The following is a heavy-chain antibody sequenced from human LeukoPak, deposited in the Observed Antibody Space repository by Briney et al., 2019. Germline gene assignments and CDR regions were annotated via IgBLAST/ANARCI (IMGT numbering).Heavy chain of an antibody. CDR1: GYTFTNYY. V-gene: IGHV1-2*02. Sequence: ASVKVSCKASGYTFTNYYMHWVRQAPGQGLDWMGWINPNNGDTNYAQKFQGRVTMTRDTSISTAYMELRSLRSDDTAVYYCARDVGNYYDSSGYTFEHWGQGTLVTVSS. J-gene: IGHJ4*02. D-gene: IGHD3-22*01. CDR3: ARDVGNYYDSSGYTFEH. CDR2: INPNNGDT.